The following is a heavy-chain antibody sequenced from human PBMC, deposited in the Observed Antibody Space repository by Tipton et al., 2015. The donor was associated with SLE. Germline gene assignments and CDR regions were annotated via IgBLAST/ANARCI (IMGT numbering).Heavy chain of an antibody. CDR3: ARRRELLRNYFDS. Sequence: SLRLSCAASGFNFRDYYMSWIRQTPGKGLEWISYICTSGSPIYYADSVKGRFTISRDDAKTSLFLHMSSLRAEDTAVYYCARRRELLRNYFDSWGQGTMVTVSS. CDR1: GFNFRDYY. J-gene: IGHJ4*02. V-gene: IGHV3-11*04. CDR2: ICTSGSPI. D-gene: IGHD1-26*01.